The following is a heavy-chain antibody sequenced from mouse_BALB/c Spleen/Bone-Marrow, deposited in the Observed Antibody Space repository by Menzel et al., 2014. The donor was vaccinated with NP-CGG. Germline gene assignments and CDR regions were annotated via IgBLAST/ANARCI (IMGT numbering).Heavy chain of an antibody. CDR1: GFDFSGYW. D-gene: IGHD1-1*01. CDR3: ARLNYYGSLFV. J-gene: IGHJ1*01. CDR2: INPDSSTI. Sequence: EVKLVESGGGLVQPGGSLKLPCAASGFDFSGYWMSWVRQAPGKGLEWIGEINPDSSTINYTPSLKDKFIISRDNAKNTLYLQMSKVRSEDTALYYCARLNYYGSLFVWGAGTTVTVSS. V-gene: IGHV4-1*02.